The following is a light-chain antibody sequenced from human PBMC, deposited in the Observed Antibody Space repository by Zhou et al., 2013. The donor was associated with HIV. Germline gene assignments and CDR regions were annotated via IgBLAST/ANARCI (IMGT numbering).Light chain of an antibody. CDR3: QQTYLTPYT. J-gene: IGKJ2*01. CDR1: QSISSY. V-gene: IGKV1-39*01. CDR2: KAS. Sequence: DIQMTQSPSSLSASVGDRVTITCRASQSISSYLNWYQQKPGKAPKLLIYKASNLESGVPSRFSGSGSGTDFTLTISSLQPEDFAVYYCQQTYLTPYTFGQGTKLEI.